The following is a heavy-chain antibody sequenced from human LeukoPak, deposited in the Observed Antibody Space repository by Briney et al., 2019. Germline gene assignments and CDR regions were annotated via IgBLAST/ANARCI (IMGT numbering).Heavy chain of an antibody. Sequence: PGGSLRLSCAASGFTFSSYEMNWVRQAPGKGLEWVSYISSSGSTIYYADSVKGRFTISRDNAKNSLYLQMNSLRAEDTAVYYCARAQVGNYVSYYYYMDVWGKGTTVTVSS. J-gene: IGHJ6*03. V-gene: IGHV3-48*03. D-gene: IGHD1-7*01. CDR3: ARAQVGNYVSYYYYMDV. CDR1: GFTFSSYE. CDR2: ISSSGSTI.